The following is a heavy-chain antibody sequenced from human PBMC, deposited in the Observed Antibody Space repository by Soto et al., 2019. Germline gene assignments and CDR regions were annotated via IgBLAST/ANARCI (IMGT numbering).Heavy chain of an antibody. CDR2: IIPIFGTA. V-gene: IGHV1-69*13. D-gene: IGHD2-21*02. CDR3: ARSGGRGLYCGGDCYSGFDY. J-gene: IGHJ4*02. Sequence: SLKFSCKASGGTFSSYAIIWVRQAPGQGLEWMGGIIPIFGTANYAQKFQGRVTITADESTSTAYMELSSLRSEDTAVYYCARSGGRGLYCGGDCYSGFDYWGQGTLVTVSS. CDR1: GGTFSSYA.